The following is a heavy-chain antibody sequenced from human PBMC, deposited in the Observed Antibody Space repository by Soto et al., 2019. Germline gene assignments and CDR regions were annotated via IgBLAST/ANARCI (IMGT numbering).Heavy chain of an antibody. CDR2: IDPSDSYT. CDR3: ARNPRGSSYGSHY. V-gene: IGHV5-10-1*01. Sequence: LKISCKGSGYSFTSYWISWVRQMPGKGLEWMGRIDPSDSYTNYSPSFQGHVTISADKSISTAYLQWSSLKASDTAMYYCARNPRGSSYGSHYWGQGALVTVSS. D-gene: IGHD6-6*01. J-gene: IGHJ4*02. CDR1: GYSFTSYW.